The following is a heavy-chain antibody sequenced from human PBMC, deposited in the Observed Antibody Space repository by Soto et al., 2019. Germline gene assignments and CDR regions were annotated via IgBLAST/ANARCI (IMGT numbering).Heavy chain of an antibody. D-gene: IGHD6-13*01. V-gene: IGHV1-3*01. CDR2: INAGNGNT. CDR1: GYTFTSYA. J-gene: IGHJ5*02. CDR3: ARAPGLPGYSSSWELRCWFYP. Sequence: QVQLVQSGAEVKKPGASVKVSCKASGYTFTSYAMHWVRQAPGQRLEWMGWINAGNGNTKYSQKFQGRVTITRDTSATTAYMELSSLRSEDTAVYYCARAPGLPGYSSSWELRCWFYPWGQGTLVTVSS.